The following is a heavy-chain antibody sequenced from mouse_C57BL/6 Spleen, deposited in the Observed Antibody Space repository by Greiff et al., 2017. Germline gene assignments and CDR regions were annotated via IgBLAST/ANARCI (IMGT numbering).Heavy chain of an antibody. CDR2: ISNGGGST. Sequence: EVQRVESGGGLVQPGGSLKLSCAASGFTFSDYYMYWVRQTPEKRLEWVAYISNGGGSTYYPDTVKGRFTISRDNAKNTLYLQMSRLKSEDTAMXYCARDEDEGYARDYWGQGTAVTVSA. V-gene: IGHV5-12*01. CDR1: GFTFSDYY. CDR3: ARDEDEGYARDY. J-gene: IGHJ4*01.